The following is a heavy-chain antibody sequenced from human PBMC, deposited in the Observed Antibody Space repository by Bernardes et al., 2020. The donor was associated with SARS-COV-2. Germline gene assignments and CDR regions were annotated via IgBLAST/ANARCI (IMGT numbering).Heavy chain of an antibody. D-gene: IGHD4-17*01. CDR1: GFTFRSSA. V-gene: IGHV3-23*01. Sequence: SCAASGFTFRSSAMTWVRQVPGPGLAWVSTISDSGGSPYYADSVKGRFTISRDNSKNSLYLQMNTLRAEDTAVYYCAKDWVDEYGGIDYWGQGTLVTVSS. CDR2: ISDSGGSP. CDR3: AKDWVDEYGGIDY. J-gene: IGHJ4*02.